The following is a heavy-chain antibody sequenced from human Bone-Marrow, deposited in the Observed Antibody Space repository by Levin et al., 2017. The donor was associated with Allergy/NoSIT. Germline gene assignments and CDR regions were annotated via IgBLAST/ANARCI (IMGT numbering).Heavy chain of an antibody. V-gene: IGHV5-51*01. J-gene: IGHJ4*02. CDR3: ARPVYSSSWWFDY. CDR1: GYSFTSYW. D-gene: IGHD6-13*01. CDR2: IYPGDSDT. Sequence: AASVKVSCKGSGYSFTSYWIGWVRQMPGKGLEWMGIIYPGDSDTRYSPSFQGQVTISADKSISTAYLQWSSLKASDTAMYYCARPVYSSSWWFDYWGQGTLVTVSS.